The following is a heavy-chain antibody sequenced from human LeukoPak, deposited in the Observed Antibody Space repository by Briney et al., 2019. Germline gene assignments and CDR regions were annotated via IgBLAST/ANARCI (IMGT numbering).Heavy chain of an antibody. CDR3: ASLHYDSSGIDY. CDR1: GGSISSYY. J-gene: IGHJ4*02. D-gene: IGHD3-22*01. Sequence: SETLSLTCTVSGGSISSYYWSWIRQPPGKGLEWIGYIYYSGSTNYNPSLKSRVTMSVDTSKNQFSLKLSSVTAADTAVYYCASLHYDSSGIDYWGQGTLVTVSS. CDR2: IYYSGST. V-gene: IGHV4-59*01.